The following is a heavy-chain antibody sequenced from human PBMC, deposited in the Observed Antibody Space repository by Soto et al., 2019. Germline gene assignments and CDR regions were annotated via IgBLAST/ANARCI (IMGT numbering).Heavy chain of an antibody. V-gene: IGHV1-69*02. CDR3: ARVTAAAGNYFDY. CDR1: GGTFSSYS. Sequence: QVQLVQSGAEVKGPGSSVKVSCKASGGTFSSYSISWVRQAPGQGLEWMGRIIPIVDITTYAQKLEGRVTITAHKSTSTAYREPSSLRAEDTAVYYCARVTAAAGNYFDYWGQGTQVTVSS. J-gene: IGHJ4*02. D-gene: IGHD6-25*01. CDR2: IIPIVDIT.